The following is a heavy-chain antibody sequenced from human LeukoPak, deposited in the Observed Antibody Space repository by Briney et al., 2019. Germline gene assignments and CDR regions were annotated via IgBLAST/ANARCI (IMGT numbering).Heavy chain of an antibody. V-gene: IGHV3-9*01. CDR2: ISWNSGSI. CDR3: AKGILHDTAMVNYFDY. Sequence: GRSLRLSCAASGFTFDDYAMHWVRQAPGKGLEWVPGISWNSGSIGYADSVKGRFTISRDNAKNSLYLQMNSLRAEDTALYYCAKGILHDTAMVNYFDYWGQGTLVTVSS. CDR1: GFTFDDYA. J-gene: IGHJ4*02. D-gene: IGHD5-18*01.